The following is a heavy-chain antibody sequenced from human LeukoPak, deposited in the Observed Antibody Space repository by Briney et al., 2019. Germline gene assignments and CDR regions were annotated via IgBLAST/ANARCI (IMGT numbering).Heavy chain of an antibody. CDR2: IYTSGST. CDR3: ARGPPPDFDC. V-gene: IGHV4-4*07. Sequence: ASETLSLTCTVSGGSVSNSYWSWVRQTAGKGLEWVGRIYTSGSTDYNPSLKSRVTMSVDTSKNQFSLNLKSVTAADTAIYYCARGPPPDFDCWGQGTLVTVSS. CDR1: GGSVSNSY. J-gene: IGHJ4*02.